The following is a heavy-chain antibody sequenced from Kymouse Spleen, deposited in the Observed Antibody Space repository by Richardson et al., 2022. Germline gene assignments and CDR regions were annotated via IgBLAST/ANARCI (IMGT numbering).Heavy chain of an antibody. J-gene: IGHJ6*02. CDR1: GFTFSSYG. CDR2: IWYDGSNK. D-gene: IGHD3-3*01. CDR3: ARGEYYDFWSGYYYYYYGMDV. V-gene: IGHV3-33*01. Sequence: QVQLVESGGGVVQPGRSLRLSCAASGFTFSSYGMHWVRQAPGKGLEWVAVIWYDGSNKYYADSVKGRFTISRDNSKNTLYLQMNSLRAEDTAVYYCARGEYYDFWSGYYYYYYGMDVWGQGTTVTVSS.